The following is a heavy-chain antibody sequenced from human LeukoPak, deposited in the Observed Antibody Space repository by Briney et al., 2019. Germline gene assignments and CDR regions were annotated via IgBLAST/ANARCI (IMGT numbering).Heavy chain of an antibody. CDR3: ATRTGTNYYYYGMDV. J-gene: IGHJ6*02. CDR2: ISSSSSAI. CDR1: GITFSSYS. Sequence: PGGSLRLSCAVSGITFSSYSMNWVRQAPGKGLEWVSYISSSSSAIYYADSVKGRFTISRDNAKNSLYLQMNSLRDEDTAVYYCATRTGTNYYYYGMDVWGQGTTVTVSS. V-gene: IGHV3-48*02. D-gene: IGHD1-7*01.